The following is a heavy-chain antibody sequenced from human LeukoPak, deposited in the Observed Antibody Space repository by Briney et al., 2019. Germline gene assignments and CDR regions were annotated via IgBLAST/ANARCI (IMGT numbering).Heavy chain of an antibody. V-gene: IGHV1-18*01. J-gene: IGHJ4*02. CDR1: GYTFTSYG. CDR2: ISAYNGNT. Sequence: ASVKVSCKASGYTFTSYGISWVRQAPGQGLEWMEWISAYNGNTNYAQKLQGRVTMTTDTSTSTAYMELRSLRSDDTAVYYCARVPDIVVVVAANRLGYDYWGQGTLVTVSS. D-gene: IGHD2-15*01. CDR3: ARVPDIVVVVAANRLGYDY.